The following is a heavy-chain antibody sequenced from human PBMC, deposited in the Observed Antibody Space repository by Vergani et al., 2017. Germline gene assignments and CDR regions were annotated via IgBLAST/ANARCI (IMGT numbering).Heavy chain of an antibody. J-gene: IGHJ6*03. CDR1: GGSISSYH. Sequence: QVQLQESGPGLVKPSETLSLTCTVSGGSISSYHWSWIRQPPGKGLEWIGYIYYSGSTNYNPSLKSRVTISVDTSKNQFSLKLSSVTAADTAVYYCARVPDLSRNYYYMDVWGKGTTVTVSS. D-gene: IGHD2-2*01. V-gene: IGHV4-59*01. CDR2: IYYSGST. CDR3: ARVPDLSRNYYYMDV.